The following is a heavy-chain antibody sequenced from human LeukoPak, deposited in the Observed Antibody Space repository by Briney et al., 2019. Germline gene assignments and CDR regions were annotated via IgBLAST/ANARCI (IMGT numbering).Heavy chain of an antibody. CDR1: Y. CDR2: INHSGST. CDR3: ARGEYGSGSYRWFDP. V-gene: IGHV4-34*01. Sequence: PSETLSLTCAVYYWSWIRQPPGKGLEWIGEINHSGSTNYNPSLKSRVTISVDTSKNQLSLKLSSVTAADTAVYYCARGEYGSGSYRWFDPWGQGTLVTVSS. D-gene: IGHD3-10*01. J-gene: IGHJ5*02.